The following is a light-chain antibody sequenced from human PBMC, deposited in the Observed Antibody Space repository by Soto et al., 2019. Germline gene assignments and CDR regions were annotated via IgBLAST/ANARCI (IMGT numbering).Light chain of an antibody. CDR1: QSVSSSY. CDR2: GAS. V-gene: IGKV3-20*01. J-gene: IGKJ1*01. CDR3: QQYGSSPWT. Sequence: EIVLTQSPGTLSLSPGEGATLSCRASQSVSSSYLAWYQQKPGHAPRLLIYGASSGATGIPDRFSGSGSGTDFTLTISRLEPEDFAVYYCQQYGSSPWTFGQGTKVEIK.